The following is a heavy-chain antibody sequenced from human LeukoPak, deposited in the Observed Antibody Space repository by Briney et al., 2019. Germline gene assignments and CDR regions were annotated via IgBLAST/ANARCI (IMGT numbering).Heavy chain of an antibody. CDR3: ARGYFYVSGTYHLDY. CDR1: GFSFRSYE. D-gene: IGHD3-10*01. CDR2: ISNSAGTI. V-gene: IGHV3-48*03. Sequence: GGSLRLSCVASGFSFRSYELNWVRQAPGKGLEWISYISNSAGTIHYADSVKGRFTISRDNVKNSVYLQMNSLRAEDTAVYFCARGYFYVSGTYHLDYWGRGTLVIVSS. J-gene: IGHJ4*02.